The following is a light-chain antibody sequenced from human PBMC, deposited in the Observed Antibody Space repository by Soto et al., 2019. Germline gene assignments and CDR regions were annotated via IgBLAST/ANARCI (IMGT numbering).Light chain of an antibody. Sequence: EIVLTQSPGTLSLSPGERATLSCRASQSVSSSQLAWYQQTPGQAASRLIYDASTTATGIPDRFSGGGCWTDFTLTISRLEPEEFAVYYCQQFGSTPAYTFGQGTKLEVK. J-gene: IGKJ2*01. CDR2: DAS. CDR1: QSVSSSQ. V-gene: IGKV3-20*01. CDR3: QQFGSTPAYT.